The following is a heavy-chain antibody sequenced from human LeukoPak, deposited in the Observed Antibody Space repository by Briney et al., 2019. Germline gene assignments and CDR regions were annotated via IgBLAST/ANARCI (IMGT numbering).Heavy chain of an antibody. J-gene: IGHJ3*02. D-gene: IGHD3-9*01. CDR3: AKETTILTGLGAFDI. CDR1: GFTFDDYA. Sequence: GRSLRLSCAASGFTFDDYAMHWVRQAPGEGLEWVSGISWNSGSIGYADSVKGRFTISRDNAKNSLYLQMNSLRAEDTGLYYCAKETTILTGLGAFDIWGQGTMVTVSS. V-gene: IGHV3-9*01. CDR2: ISWNSGSI.